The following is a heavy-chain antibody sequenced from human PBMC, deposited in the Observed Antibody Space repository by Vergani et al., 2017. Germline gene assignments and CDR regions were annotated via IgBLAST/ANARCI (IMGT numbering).Heavy chain of an antibody. V-gene: IGHV4-59*01. CDR2: IYYSGST. D-gene: IGHD4-17*01. CDR3: ARDPGNYGDLWGWFDP. Sequence: QVQLQESGPGLVKPSETLSLTCTVSGGSISSYYWSWIRQPPGKGLEWIGYIYYSGSTNYNPSLKSRVTISVDTSKNQFSLKLSSVTAADTAVYYCARDPGNYGDLWGWFDPWGQGTLVTVSS. CDR1: GGSISSYY. J-gene: IGHJ5*02.